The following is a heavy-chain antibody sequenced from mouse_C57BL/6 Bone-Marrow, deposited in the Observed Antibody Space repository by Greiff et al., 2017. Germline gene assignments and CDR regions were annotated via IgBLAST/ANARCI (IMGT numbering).Heavy chain of an antibody. D-gene: IGHD2-2*01. CDR1: GFNIKDDY. V-gene: IGHV14-4*01. Sequence: EVQLQQSGAELVRPGASVKLSCTASGFNIKDDYMHWVKQRPEQGLEWIGWIDPENGDTEYASKFQGKATITADTSSNTAYLQLSSLTSEDTAVYYCTTCEVTTGFAYWGQGTLVTVAA. J-gene: IGHJ3*01. CDR2: IDPENGDT. CDR3: TTCEVTTGFAY.